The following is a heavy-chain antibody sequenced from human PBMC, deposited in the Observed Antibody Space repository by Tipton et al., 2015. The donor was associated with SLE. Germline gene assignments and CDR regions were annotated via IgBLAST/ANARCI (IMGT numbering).Heavy chain of an antibody. CDR2: IWYDGSNK. D-gene: IGHD2-2*02. CDR1: GFTFSSYG. CDR3: ATGSRCSSTSCYTPLYYYYYYMDV. V-gene: IGHV3-33*01. Sequence: SLRLSCAASGFTFSSYGMHWVRQAPGKGLEWVAVIWYDGSNKYYADSVKGRFTISRDNSKNTLYLQMNSLRAEDTAVYYCATGSRCSSTSCYTPLYYYYYYMDVWGKGTTVTVSS. J-gene: IGHJ6*03.